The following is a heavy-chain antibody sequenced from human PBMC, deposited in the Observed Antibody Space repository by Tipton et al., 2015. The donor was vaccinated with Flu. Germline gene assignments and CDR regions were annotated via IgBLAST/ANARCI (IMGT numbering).Heavy chain of an antibody. D-gene: IGHD1-26*01. CDR1: GGSISSYY. CDR3: ASFSGSYYDY. V-gene: IGHV4-59*01. Sequence: TLSLTCTVSGGSISSYYWSWIRQPPGKGLEWIGYIYYSGSTNYNPPLKSRVTISVDTSKNQFSLKLSSVTAADTAVYYCASFSGSYYDYWGQGTLVTVSS. J-gene: IGHJ4*02. CDR2: IYYSGST.